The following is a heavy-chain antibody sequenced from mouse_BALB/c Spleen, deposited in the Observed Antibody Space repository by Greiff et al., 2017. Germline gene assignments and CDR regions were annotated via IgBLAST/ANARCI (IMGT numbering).Heavy chain of an antibody. CDR2: IWSGGST. Sequence: QVQLQQSGPGLVQPSQSLSLTCTVSGFSLTSYGVHWVRQSPGKGLEWLGVIWSGGSTDYNAAFISRLSISKDNSESQVFFKMNSLQANDTAIYYCARAYDYDEGYFDVGGAGTTVTVSS. CDR3: ARAYDYDEGYFDV. J-gene: IGHJ1*01. V-gene: IGHV2-2*02. D-gene: IGHD2-4*01. CDR1: GFSLTSYG.